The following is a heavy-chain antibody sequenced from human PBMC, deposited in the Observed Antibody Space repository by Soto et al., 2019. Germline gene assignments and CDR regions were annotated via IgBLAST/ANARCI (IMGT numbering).Heavy chain of an antibody. CDR1: GFTFSSYA. CDR2: ISGSGGST. Sequence: EVQLLESGGGLVQPGGSLRLSCAASGFTFSSYAMSWVRQAPGKGLEWVSAISGSGGSTYYADSVKGRFTISRDNSKNTRYLQMNGLRADDTAVYYCAKTPSWVYYYYYMDVLGKGTTVTGSS. CDR3: AKTPSWVYYYYYMDV. J-gene: IGHJ6*03. D-gene: IGHD3-16*01. V-gene: IGHV3-23*01.